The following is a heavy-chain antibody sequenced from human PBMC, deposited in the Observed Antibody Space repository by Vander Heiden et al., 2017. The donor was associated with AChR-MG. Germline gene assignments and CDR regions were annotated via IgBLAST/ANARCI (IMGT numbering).Heavy chain of an antibody. V-gene: IGHV3-73*02. Sequence: DVQLVESGGGLVQPGESLRLSCAASGFDFSGAGIHWVRQASGKGLEWLGRIRSQTNNFATAYAASVKGRFTISRDESAKTAYLKINSLTIEDTAVYYCTTGGKSDSSAYWGQGTLVTVSS. CDR3: TTGGKSDSSAY. D-gene: IGHD2-15*01. CDR1: GFDFSGAG. CDR2: IRSQTNNFAT. J-gene: IGHJ4*02.